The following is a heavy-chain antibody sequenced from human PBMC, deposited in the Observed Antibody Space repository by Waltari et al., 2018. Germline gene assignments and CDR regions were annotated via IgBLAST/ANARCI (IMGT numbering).Heavy chain of an antibody. CDR1: DCPISSNTSY. D-gene: IGHD5-18*01. Sequence: QLQLQESGPGLVQPSETLYRTCSDSDCPISSNTSYWGWIRRPPGKGLEWIGSVYNRGSTYFDPSLKSRVTILLDTSRNQLSLKVKSVTAADTAVYYCARHLRGYSYGTFDSWGQGILVTVSS. CDR3: ARHLRGYSYGTFDS. CDR2: VYNRGST. J-gene: IGHJ4*02. V-gene: IGHV4-39*01.